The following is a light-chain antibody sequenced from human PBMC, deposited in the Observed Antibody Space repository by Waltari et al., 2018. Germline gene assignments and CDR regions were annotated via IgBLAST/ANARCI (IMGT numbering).Light chain of an antibody. CDR2: GVI. J-gene: IGLJ1*01. V-gene: IGLV2-14*03. Sequence: YQQQPGKAPKVIIFGVINRPSGVSNRFSGSKSGNTASLTIFGLQPEDDGDSYCCASFTRSNNEVFGTGTQVAVL. CDR3: ASFTRSNNEV.